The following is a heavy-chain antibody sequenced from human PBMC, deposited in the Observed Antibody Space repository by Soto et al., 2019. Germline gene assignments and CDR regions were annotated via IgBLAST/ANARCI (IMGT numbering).Heavy chain of an antibody. D-gene: IGHD3-10*01. V-gene: IGHV1-8*01. CDR1: GYTFTSYY. CDR3: ARVSYYFGSEGYFYDAFDV. J-gene: IGHJ3*01. Sequence: ASVKVSCKASGYTFTSYYINWVRQATGQGLEWMGWMNPNSGNTGYAQKFQGRVTMTRNTSISTAYMELSSLRSEDTAVYYCARVSYYFGSEGYFYDAFDVWGQGTMVTVSS. CDR2: MNPNSGNT.